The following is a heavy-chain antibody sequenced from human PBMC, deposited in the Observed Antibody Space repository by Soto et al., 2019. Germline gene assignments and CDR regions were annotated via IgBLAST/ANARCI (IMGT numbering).Heavy chain of an antibody. J-gene: IGHJ4*02. Sequence: PGGSLRLSCAASGFTFSSYAMSWVRQAPGKGLDWVSAISGSGGSTYYADSVKGRFTISRDNSKNTLYLQMNSLRAEDAAVYYCAKDAVETHDYGGNLYYFDYWGQGTLVTVSS. V-gene: IGHV3-23*01. D-gene: IGHD4-17*01. CDR3: AKDAVETHDYGGNLYYFDY. CDR1: GFTFSSYA. CDR2: ISGSGGST.